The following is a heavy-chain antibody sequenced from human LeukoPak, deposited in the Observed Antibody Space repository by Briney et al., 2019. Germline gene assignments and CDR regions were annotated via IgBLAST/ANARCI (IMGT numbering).Heavy chain of an antibody. V-gene: IGHV3-23*01. Sequence: GGSLRLSCAASGLTFSTYAMNWVRQAPGKGLEWVSVIGAGGRFTHYADSVEGRFTISSDKSKNTLFLQMNSLRVEDTALYYCVKESSAFDIWGQGTMVTVSS. CDR3: VKESSAFDI. CDR1: GLTFSTYA. J-gene: IGHJ3*02. CDR2: IGAGGRFT.